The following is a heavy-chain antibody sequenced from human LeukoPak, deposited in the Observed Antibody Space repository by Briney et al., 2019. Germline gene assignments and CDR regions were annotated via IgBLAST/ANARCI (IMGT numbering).Heavy chain of an antibody. V-gene: IGHV3-23*01. CDR1: GLTFSNAW. CDR2: ISGSGGST. CDR3: AKEGGGTYSSYYYYYMDV. D-gene: IGHD2-21*01. Sequence: PGGSLRLSCAASGLTFSNAWMSWVRQAPGQGLEWVSAISGSGGSTYYADSVKGRFTISRDNSKNTLYLQMNSLRAEDTAVYYCAKEGGGTYSSYYYYYMDVWGKGTTVTISS. J-gene: IGHJ6*03.